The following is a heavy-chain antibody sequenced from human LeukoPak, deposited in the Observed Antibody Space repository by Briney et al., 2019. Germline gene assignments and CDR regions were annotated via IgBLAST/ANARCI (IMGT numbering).Heavy chain of an antibody. CDR3: AKVLTQYCSSTSCPYYFDY. D-gene: IGHD2-2*01. J-gene: IGHJ4*02. Sequence: GGSLRLSCAASGFTFSSYAMSWVRQTPGKGLEWVSAISGSGGSAYYADSVKGRFTISRDNSKNTLYLQMNSLRAEDTAVYYCAKVLTQYCSSTSCPYYFDYWGQGTLVTVSS. CDR1: GFTFSSYA. CDR2: ISGSGGSA. V-gene: IGHV3-23*01.